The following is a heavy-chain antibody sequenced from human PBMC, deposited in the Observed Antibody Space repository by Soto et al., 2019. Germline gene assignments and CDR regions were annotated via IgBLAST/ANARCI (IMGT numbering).Heavy chain of an antibody. Sequence: QVPLVESGGGLVKPGGSLRLSCAVSGFTFSDYYMTWIRHAPGKGLEWVSYISSSTSHTNYADSVKGRFTISRDNAKNSLFLQMNSLRAEDTPVYYCARGRGAAADYFDFWGQGTLVTVSS. D-gene: IGHD6-13*01. J-gene: IGHJ4*02. CDR2: ISSSTSHT. CDR3: ARGRGAAADYFDF. V-gene: IGHV3-11*05. CDR1: GFTFSDYY.